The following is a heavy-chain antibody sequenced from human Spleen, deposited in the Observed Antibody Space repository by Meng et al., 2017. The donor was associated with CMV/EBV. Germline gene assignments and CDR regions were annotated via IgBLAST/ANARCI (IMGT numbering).Heavy chain of an antibody. D-gene: IGHD4-11*01. Sequence: CKASGGTFSNYAITWVRQAPGQGLEWMGGTVPMYGSTNYTQKFQDRVTITTDGPTSTAYMELNSLRSEDTAVYYCARTTTYFWYFDLWGRGTLVTVSS. V-gene: IGHV1-69*05. CDR3: ARTTTYFWYFDL. J-gene: IGHJ2*01. CDR1: GGTFSNYA. CDR2: TVPMYGST.